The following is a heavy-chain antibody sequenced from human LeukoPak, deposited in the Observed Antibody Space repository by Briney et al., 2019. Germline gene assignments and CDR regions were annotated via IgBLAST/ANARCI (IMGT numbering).Heavy chain of an antibody. Sequence: GASVKVSCKASGYTFTGCYMHWVRQAPGQGLEWMGWINTNTGNPTYAQGFTGRFVFSLDTSVSTAYLQISSLKAEDTAVYYCARKGNNYYYYYMDVWGKGTTVTVSS. CDR1: GYTFTGCY. CDR3: ARKGNNYYYYYMDV. CDR2: INTNTGNP. J-gene: IGHJ6*03. V-gene: IGHV7-4-1*02.